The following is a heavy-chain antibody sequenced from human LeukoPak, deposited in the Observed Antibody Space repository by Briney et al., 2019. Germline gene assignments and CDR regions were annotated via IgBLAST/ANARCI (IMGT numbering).Heavy chain of an antibody. D-gene: IGHD4-17*01. V-gene: IGHV4-31*03. Sequence: SETLSLTCTVSGGSISSGGYYWSWIRQHPGKGLEWIGYIYYSGSTYYNPSFKSRVTISVDTSKNQFSLKLSSVTAADTAVYYCARDGLTTVTTWNAFDIWGQGTMVTVSS. CDR3: ARDGLTTVTTWNAFDI. CDR1: GGSISSGGYY. CDR2: IYYSGST. J-gene: IGHJ3*02.